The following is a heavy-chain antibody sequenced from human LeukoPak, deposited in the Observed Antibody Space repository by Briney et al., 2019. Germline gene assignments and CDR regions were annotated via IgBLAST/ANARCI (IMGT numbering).Heavy chain of an antibody. CDR3: ARVGYYDSAFDY. CDR1: GGSISSYY. CDR2: IYYSGST. Sequence: SETLSLTCTVSGGSISSYYWSWIRQPPRKGLEWIGYIYYSGSTNYNPSLKSRVTISVDTSKNQFSLKLSSVTAADTAVYYCARVGYYDSAFDYWGQGTLVTVSS. V-gene: IGHV4-59*01. J-gene: IGHJ4*02. D-gene: IGHD3-22*01.